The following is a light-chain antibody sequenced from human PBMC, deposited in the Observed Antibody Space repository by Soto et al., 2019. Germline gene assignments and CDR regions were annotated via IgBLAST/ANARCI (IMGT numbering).Light chain of an antibody. CDR1: QSIGNW. Sequence: DIQMTQSPSTLSASEGDRVTITCRASQSIGNWLAWYQQKTGKAPKLLNYKASILQSGVPARVSGSGSGTEFTLTIGSLPPDDFATYYCEQYDSYPYTFGQGTKLEIK. CDR2: KAS. J-gene: IGKJ2*01. V-gene: IGKV1-5*03. CDR3: EQYDSYPYT.